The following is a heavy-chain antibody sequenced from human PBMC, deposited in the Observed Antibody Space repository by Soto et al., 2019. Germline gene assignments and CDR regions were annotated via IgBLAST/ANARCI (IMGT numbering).Heavy chain of an antibody. V-gene: IGHV3-33*01. D-gene: IGHD6-13*01. CDR3: AREHSTAAAGFFYFDY. CDR2: IWYDGSNK. Sequence: SLRLSCAASGFTFSSYGMHWVRQAPGKGLEWVAVIWYDGSNKYYADSVKGRFTISRDNSKNTLYLQMNSLRAEDTAVYYCAREHSTAAAGFFYFDYWGQGTLVTVSS. J-gene: IGHJ4*02. CDR1: GFTFSSYG.